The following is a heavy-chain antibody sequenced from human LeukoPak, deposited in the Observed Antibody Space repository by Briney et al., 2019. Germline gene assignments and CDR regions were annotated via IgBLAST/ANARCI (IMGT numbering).Heavy chain of an antibody. V-gene: IGHV3-15*01. Sequence: GGSLRLSCAASGFTFSNAWMSWVHQAPGKGLEWVGRIKSKTDGGTTDHAAPVKGRFTISRDDSKNTLYLQMNSLKTEDTAVYYCTTSITMVRGVPTVFDYWGQGTLVTVSS. CDR3: TTSITMVRGVPTVFDY. J-gene: IGHJ4*02. CDR2: IKSKTDGGTT. CDR1: GFTFSNAW. D-gene: IGHD3-10*01.